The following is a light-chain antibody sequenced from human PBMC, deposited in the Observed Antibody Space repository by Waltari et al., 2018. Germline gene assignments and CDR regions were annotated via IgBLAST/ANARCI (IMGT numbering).Light chain of an antibody. CDR3: GTWDSSLSGAV. J-gene: IGLJ7*01. Sequence: QSVLTQPPSVSAAPGQRVTIPCSGGRSNLGHQYVSWYRQFPGTAPKLLIYEDTERPSGIAGRFSGSKSGTSATLDITGLQAGDEADYYCGTWDSSLSGAVFGGGTHLTVL. CDR1: RSNLGHQY. CDR2: EDT. V-gene: IGLV1-51*02.